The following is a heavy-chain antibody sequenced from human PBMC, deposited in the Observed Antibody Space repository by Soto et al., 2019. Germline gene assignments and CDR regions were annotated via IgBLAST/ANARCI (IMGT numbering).Heavy chain of an antibody. CDR1: GFTFSSYG. CDR2: ISYDGSNK. V-gene: IGHV3-30*03. Sequence: PGGSLRLSCAASGFTFSSYGMHWVRQAPGKGLEWVAVISYDGSNKYYADSVKGRFTISRDNSKNTAVYYCARTVLGPDLLADSFVDYYYYMDVWGQGTTVTVSS. J-gene: IGHJ6*03. CDR3: FVDYYYYMDV. D-gene: IGHD3-9*01.